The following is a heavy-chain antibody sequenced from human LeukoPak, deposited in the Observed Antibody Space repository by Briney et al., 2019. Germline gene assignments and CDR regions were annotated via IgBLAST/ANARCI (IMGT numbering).Heavy chain of an antibody. V-gene: IGHV4-39*07. CDR3: AREHCSGGSCYSIYYYYYMDV. CDR2: IYYSGNT. J-gene: IGHJ6*03. D-gene: IGHD2-15*01. Sequence: SETLSLTCTVSGGSIRSTNYYWGWIRQPPGKGLEWIGSIYYSGNTYHSPSLMSRVTISVDTSKNQFSLKLSSVTAADTAVYYCAREHCSGGSCYSIYYYYYMDVWGKGTTVTVSS. CDR1: GGSIRSTNYY.